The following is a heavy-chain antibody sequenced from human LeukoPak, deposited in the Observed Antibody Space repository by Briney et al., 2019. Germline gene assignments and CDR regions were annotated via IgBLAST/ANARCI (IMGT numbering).Heavy chain of an antibody. CDR1: GFTFSDYY. D-gene: IGHD3-10*01. V-gene: IGHV3-11*04. CDR2: ISSSGSTI. Sequence: GGSLRLSCAASGFTFSDYYMNWIRQAPGKGLEWVSYISSSGSTIYYADSVKGRFTISRDNAKNSLYLQMNSLRAEDTAVYYCARDAILWFGELLYPDAFDIWGQGTMVTVSS. J-gene: IGHJ3*02. CDR3: ARDAILWFGELLYPDAFDI.